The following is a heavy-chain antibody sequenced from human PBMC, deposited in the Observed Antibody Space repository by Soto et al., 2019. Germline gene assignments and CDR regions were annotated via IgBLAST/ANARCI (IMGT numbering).Heavy chain of an antibody. J-gene: IGHJ4*02. V-gene: IGHV1-46*01. Sequence: ASVKVSCKASGYTFTSYYMHWVRQAPGQGLEWMGIINPSGGRTSYAQKFQGRVTMTRDTSTSTVYMELSSLRSEDTAVYYCARDILNYYDSSGYFDYWGQGTLVTVSS. CDR3: ARDILNYYDSSGYFDY. CDR1: GYTFTSYY. CDR2: INPSGGRT. D-gene: IGHD3-22*01.